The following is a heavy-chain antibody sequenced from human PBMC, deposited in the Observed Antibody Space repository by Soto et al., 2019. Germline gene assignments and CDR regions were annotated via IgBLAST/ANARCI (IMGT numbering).Heavy chain of an antibody. CDR2: INSNSGGT. Sequence: QVQLVQSGAEVKEPGASVKVSCKTSGYTFTAYFLHWVRQAPGQGPEWMGWINSNSGGTNYAQNFQGRVTMARDTSISTAYMELSRLRSDATALYYCARGGGIAARRHFDYWGQGTLVTVSS. J-gene: IGHJ4*02. V-gene: IGHV1-2*02. CDR1: GYTFTAYF. CDR3: ARGGGIAARRHFDY. D-gene: IGHD6-6*01.